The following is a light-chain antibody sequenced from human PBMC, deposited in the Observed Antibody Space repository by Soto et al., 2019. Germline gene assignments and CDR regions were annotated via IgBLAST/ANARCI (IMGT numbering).Light chain of an antibody. CDR1: SSNIGAGYD. CDR3: QSYDSSLRGSCV. V-gene: IGLV1-40*01. Sequence: QSVLTQPPSVSGAPGQRVTISCTGSSSNIGAGYDVHWYQQLPGTAPKLLIYGNSNRPSGVPDRFSGSKSGTSASLAITGLQAEDEADYYCQSYDSSLRGSCVFGGGTKVTVL. J-gene: IGLJ2*01. CDR2: GNS.